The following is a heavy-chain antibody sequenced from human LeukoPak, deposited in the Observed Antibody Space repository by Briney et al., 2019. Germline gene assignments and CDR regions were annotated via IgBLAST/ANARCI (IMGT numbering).Heavy chain of an antibody. Sequence: RASVTVSCKASGYTFTGYYMHWVRQAPGQGLEWMGWINPNSGGTNYAQKFQGRVTMTRDTSISTAYMELSRLRSDDTAVYYCARAYYDFWSGYWDTIDYWGQGTLVTVSS. CDR2: INPNSGGT. J-gene: IGHJ4*02. CDR3: ARAYYDFWSGYWDTIDY. V-gene: IGHV1-2*02. CDR1: GYTFTGYY. D-gene: IGHD3-3*01.